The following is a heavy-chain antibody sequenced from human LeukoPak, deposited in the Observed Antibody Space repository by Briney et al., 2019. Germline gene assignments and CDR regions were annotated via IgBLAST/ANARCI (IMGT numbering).Heavy chain of an antibody. D-gene: IGHD1-26*01. CDR1: GYTFTVYF. CDR2: INPNSGAT. J-gene: IGHJ4*02. CDR3: ARVFSGYFDY. Sequence: GASVKVSCKASGYTFTVYFIHWVRQAPGQGLEWMGRINPNSGATDYAQKLQGRVTMTTDTSTSTAYMELRSLRSDDTAVYYCARVFSGYFDYWGQGTLVTVSS. V-gene: IGHV1-2*06.